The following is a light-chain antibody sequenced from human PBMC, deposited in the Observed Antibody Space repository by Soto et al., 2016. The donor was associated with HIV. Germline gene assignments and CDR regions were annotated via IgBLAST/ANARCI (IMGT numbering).Light chain of an antibody. CDR2: GAS. CDR1: QDICSW. Sequence: DIQMTQSPSSVSASVGDRITITCRASQDICSWLAWYQQKPGKAPKLLIYGASTLHTGVPSRFSGSGSGTDFTLTVSSLQPEDFATYYCQQYNSYPITFGQGTRLEIK. CDR3: QQYNSYPIT. V-gene: IGKV1-12*01. J-gene: IGKJ5*01.